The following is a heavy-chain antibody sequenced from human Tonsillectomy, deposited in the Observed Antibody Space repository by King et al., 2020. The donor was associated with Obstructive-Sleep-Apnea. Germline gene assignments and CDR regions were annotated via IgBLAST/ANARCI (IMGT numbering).Heavy chain of an antibody. J-gene: IGHJ4*02. CDR1: AFTFDDYA. CDR3: SKAIVSIIVGAASGLDY. V-gene: IGHV3-9*01. D-gene: IGHD1-26*01. CDR2: ISWNSGSI. Sequence: VQLVESGGGLVQPGRSLRLSCAASAFTFDDYAMHWVRQAPGKGLEWVSGISWNSGSIGYADSVKGRFTISRDNAKNSLYLEMNSLRAGDRALYYWSKAIVSIIVGAASGLDYWGQAPLLTFSS.